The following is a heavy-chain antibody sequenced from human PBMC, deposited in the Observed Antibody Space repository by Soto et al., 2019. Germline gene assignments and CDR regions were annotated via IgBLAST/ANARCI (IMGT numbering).Heavy chain of an antibody. CDR3: ARVFGGGIVGATFDYYYYGMDV. CDR2: MNPNSGNT. CDR1: GGTFSSYD. D-gene: IGHD1-26*01. J-gene: IGHJ6*02. V-gene: IGHV1-8*01. Sequence: ASVKVSCKASGGTFSSYDINWVRQATGQGLEWMGWMNPNSGNTGYAQKFQGRVTMTRNTSISTAYMELSSLRSEDTAVYYCARVFGGGIVGATFDYYYYGMDVWGQGTTVTVSS.